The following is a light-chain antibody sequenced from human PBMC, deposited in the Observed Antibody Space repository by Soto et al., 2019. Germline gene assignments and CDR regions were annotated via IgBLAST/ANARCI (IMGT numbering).Light chain of an antibody. CDR2: KAS. CDR1: QSISSW. V-gene: IGKV1-5*03. J-gene: IGKJ1*01. Sequence: DIQMTQSPSTLSASVGDRVTITCRASQSISSWLAWYQPKPGKAPNLLIYKASTLEGGVPSRFSASGSGTEFAPTISSLQSDDFATYYCPPYDSYPWTYAQATTVDIK. CDR3: PPYDSYPWT.